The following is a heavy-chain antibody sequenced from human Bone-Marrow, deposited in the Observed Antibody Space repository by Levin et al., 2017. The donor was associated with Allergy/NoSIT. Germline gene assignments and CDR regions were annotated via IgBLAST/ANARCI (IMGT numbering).Heavy chain of an antibody. Sequence: SETLSLTCTVSGGSISSGGYYWSWIRQHPGKGLEWIGYIYYSGSTYYNPSLKSRVTISVDTSKNQFSLKLSSVTAADTAVYYCARDRSYGSIFDYWGQGTLVTVSS. J-gene: IGHJ4*02. D-gene: IGHD5-18*01. CDR3: ARDRSYGSIFDY. V-gene: IGHV4-31*03. CDR2: IYYSGST. CDR1: GGSISSGGYY.